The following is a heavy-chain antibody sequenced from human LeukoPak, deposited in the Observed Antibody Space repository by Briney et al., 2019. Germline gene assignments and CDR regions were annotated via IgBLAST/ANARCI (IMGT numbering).Heavy chain of an antibody. V-gene: IGHV4-59*01. D-gene: IGHD3-10*01. CDR3: ARISGSYYFQFDY. J-gene: IGHJ4*02. CDR1: GGSISSYY. CDR2: IYYSGST. Sequence: SETLSLTCTVSGGSISSYYWSWIRQPPGKGLEWIGYIYYSGSTNDNPSLKSRVTISVDTSKNQFSLKLSSVTAADTAVYYCARISGSYYFQFDYWGQGTLVTVYS.